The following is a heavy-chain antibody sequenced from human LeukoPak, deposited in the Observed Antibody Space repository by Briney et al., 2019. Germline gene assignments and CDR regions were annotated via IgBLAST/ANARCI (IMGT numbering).Heavy chain of an antibody. CDR2: IYTSGST. CDR1: GGSISSGSYY. Sequence: SQTLSLTCTVSGGSISSGSYYWSWIRQPAGKGLEWIGRIYTSGSTNYNPSLKSRVTISVDTSKNQFSLKLSSVTAADTAVYYCASESSYYDILTAYHYYYMDVWGKGTTVTISS. CDR3: ASESSYYDILTAYHYYYMDV. V-gene: IGHV4-61*02. D-gene: IGHD3-9*01. J-gene: IGHJ6*03.